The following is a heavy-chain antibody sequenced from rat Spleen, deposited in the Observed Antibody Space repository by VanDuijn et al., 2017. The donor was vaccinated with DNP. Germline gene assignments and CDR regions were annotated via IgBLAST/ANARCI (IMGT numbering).Heavy chain of an antibody. Sequence: EVQLQESGPGLVKPSQSLSLTCSVTGYSITSDYWGWIRKFPGNKMAWIGHISYSGRTTYNQSLKSRISISRDTSKNQFFLKLNSVSTDDTATYYCARWRIGPHYFDYWGQGVMVTVSS. J-gene: IGHJ2*01. CDR3: ARWRIGPHYFDY. D-gene: IGHD1-11*01. V-gene: IGHV3-1*01. CDR1: GYSITSDY. CDR2: ISYSGRT.